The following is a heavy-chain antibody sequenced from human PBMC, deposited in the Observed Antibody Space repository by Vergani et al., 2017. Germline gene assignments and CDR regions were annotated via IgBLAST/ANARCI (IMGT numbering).Heavy chain of an antibody. CDR3: AREGYDSSGYYQWIDY. CDR1: GFTFSSYW. D-gene: IGHD3-22*01. V-gene: IGHV3-21*01. CDR2: ISSSSSYI. J-gene: IGHJ4*02. Sequence: EVQLVESGGGLVQPGGSLRLSCAASGFTFSSYWMSWVRQAPGKGLEWVSSISSSSSYIYYADSVKGRFTISRDNAKNSLYLQMNSLRAEDTAEYYCAREGYDSSGYYQWIDYWGQGTLVTVSS.